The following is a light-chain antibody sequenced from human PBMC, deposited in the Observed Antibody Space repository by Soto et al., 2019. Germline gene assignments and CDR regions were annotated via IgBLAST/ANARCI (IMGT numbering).Light chain of an antibody. Sequence: QSVLTQPPSVSGAPGQRVTISCTGSSSNIGAIYGVHWYQQLPGTAPKLLIYVNTNRPSGVPDRFSASKSGTSASLAITGLQAEDEADYHCQSYDDSLSAFVFGTGTKVTVL. CDR3: QSYDDSLSAFV. CDR1: SSNIGAIYG. V-gene: IGLV1-40*01. CDR2: VNT. J-gene: IGLJ1*01.